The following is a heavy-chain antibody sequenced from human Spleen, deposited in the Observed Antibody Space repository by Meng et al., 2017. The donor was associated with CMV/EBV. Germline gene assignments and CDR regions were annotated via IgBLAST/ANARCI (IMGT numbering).Heavy chain of an antibody. CDR1: GYSFTSYW. J-gene: IGHJ4*02. CDR3: ARQGDCTSTDCRGGLDY. D-gene: IGHD2-8*01. Sequence: KVSCKGSGYSFTSYWIGWVRQMPGKGLGWMGIIYPGDSDTRYSPSFQGQVTISADKSFSTAYLQWSSLKASDTAMYYCARQGDCTSTDCRGGLDYWGQGTLVTVSS. V-gene: IGHV5-51*01. CDR2: IYPGDSDT.